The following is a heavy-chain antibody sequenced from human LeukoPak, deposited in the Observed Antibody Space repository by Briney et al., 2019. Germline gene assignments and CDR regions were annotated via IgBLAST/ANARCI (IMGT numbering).Heavy chain of an antibody. CDR1: GFTFSSYA. CDR3: AKDLPAAIIAGDGMDV. V-gene: IGHV3-23*01. CDR2: ISGSGGST. J-gene: IGHJ6*02. Sequence: GGSLRLSCAASGFTFSSYAMSWVRQAPGKGLEWASAISGSGGSTYYADSVKGRFTISRDNSKNTLYLQMNSLRAEDTAVYYCAKDLPAAIIAGDGMDVWGQGTTVTVSS. D-gene: IGHD2-2*02.